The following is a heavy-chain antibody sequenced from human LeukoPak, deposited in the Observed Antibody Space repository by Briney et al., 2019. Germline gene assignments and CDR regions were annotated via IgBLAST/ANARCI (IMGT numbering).Heavy chain of an antibody. V-gene: IGHV3-74*01. CDR2: ISTDGSVT. CDR1: GFTFSSYA. J-gene: IGHJ4*02. Sequence: GGPLRLSCAASGFTFSSYAMSWVRRAPGKGLVWVSRISTDGSVTSYADSVKGRFTISRDNAKNTMYLQMNSLRAEDTAVYYCARIGGSGSYSGHYFDHWGQGTLVTVSS. CDR3: ARIGGSGSYSGHYFDH. D-gene: IGHD3-10*01.